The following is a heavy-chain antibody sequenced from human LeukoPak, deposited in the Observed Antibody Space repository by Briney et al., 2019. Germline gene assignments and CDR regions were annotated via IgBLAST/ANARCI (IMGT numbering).Heavy chain of an antibody. J-gene: IGHJ4*02. V-gene: IGHV4-59*12. D-gene: IGHD1-1*01. CDR3: ARGLRGWNDAPLDY. CDR1: GGSISINY. Sequence: PSETLSLTCTVSGGSISINYWSWIRQPPGKGLEWIGYIYYTGTTNYNTSLKSRVTILVDTSKNQFSLRLSSVTAADTAVYYCARGLRGWNDAPLDYWGQGTLVTVSS. CDR2: IYYTGTT.